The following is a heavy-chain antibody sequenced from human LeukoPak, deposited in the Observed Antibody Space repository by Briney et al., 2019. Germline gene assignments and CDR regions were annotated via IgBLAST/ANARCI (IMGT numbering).Heavy chain of an antibody. V-gene: IGHV4-39*01. CDR2: IYSSGST. CDR1: GGSISSSSYY. J-gene: IGHJ6*03. Sequence: SETLSLTCTVSGGSISSSSYYWGWIRQPPGTGLEWLGSIYSSGSTYYNPSLKSRVTVSFDTSKNQFSLSLTSVTAADTAVYYCTKRRGYSFGFDYYYMDVWGKGTTVTISS. D-gene: IGHD5-18*01. CDR3: TKRRGYSFGFDYYYMDV.